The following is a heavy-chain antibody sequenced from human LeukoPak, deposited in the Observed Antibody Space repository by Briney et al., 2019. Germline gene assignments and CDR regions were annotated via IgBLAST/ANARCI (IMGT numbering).Heavy chain of an antibody. CDR1: GFTFSSYT. V-gene: IGHV3-21*01. CDR3: ARDFLGEGGAGGY. D-gene: IGHD3-10*01. CDR2: NSPTGMYT. J-gene: IGHJ4*02. Sequence: GGSLRLSCATSGFTFSSYTMTWVRQVPGKGLEWISSNSPTGMYTFHVESVRGRFTISRDNADNSVFLQMNSLRAEDTALYYCARDFLGEGGAGGYWGQGTLVTVSS.